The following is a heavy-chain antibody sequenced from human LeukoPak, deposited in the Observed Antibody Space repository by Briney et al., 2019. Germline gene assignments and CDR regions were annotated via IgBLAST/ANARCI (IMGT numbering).Heavy chain of an antibody. CDR3: ATGEVASGLDY. CDR1: GYTFTVYY. J-gene: IGHJ4*02. Sequence: ASVKVSCKPSGYTFTVYYMHWVRQAPGQGLEWMGWINPNSGGTNYAQKFQGRVTMARDTSISTAYMELSRLRSDDTAVYYCATGEVASGLDYWGQGTLVTVSS. D-gene: IGHD6-25*01. V-gene: IGHV1-2*02. CDR2: INPNSGGT.